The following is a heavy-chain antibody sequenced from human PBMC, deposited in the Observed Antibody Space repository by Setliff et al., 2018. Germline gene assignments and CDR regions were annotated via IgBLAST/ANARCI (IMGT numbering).Heavy chain of an antibody. Sequence: LSETLSLTCTVSGGSISHHYWSWIRQPPGKGLEWVGYMYNSGNTNYNPSLRRRVAISVDKSKNQFSLKLSSVTAADTAVYYCARALLWFGEGMDVWGKGTTVTVSS. D-gene: IGHD3-10*01. CDR3: ARALLWFGEGMDV. V-gene: IGHV4-59*11. CDR1: GGSISHHY. J-gene: IGHJ6*03. CDR2: MYNSGNT.